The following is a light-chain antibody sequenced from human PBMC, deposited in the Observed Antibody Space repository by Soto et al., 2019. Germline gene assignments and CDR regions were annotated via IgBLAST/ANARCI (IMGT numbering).Light chain of an antibody. CDR1: QSVNRN. J-gene: IGKJ5*01. CDR2: AAS. CDR3: QQYNSWTSIT. Sequence: EILLTQSPATLSVSPGERATLSCRSSQSVNRNLGWYQQKPGQAPRLLIFAASPRGPGIPARFSGSGSGTEFTLTVGGLQSEDFAVYYCQQYNSWTSITFGQGTRLEVK. V-gene: IGKV3-15*01.